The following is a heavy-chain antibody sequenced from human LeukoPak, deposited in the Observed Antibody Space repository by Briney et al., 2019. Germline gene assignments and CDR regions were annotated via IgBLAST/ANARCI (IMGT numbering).Heavy chain of an antibody. Sequence: ASVKVSCKASGYXFTSYGISWVRQAPGQGLEWMGWISAYNGNTNYAQKLQGRVTMTTDTSTSTAYMELRSLRSDDTAVYYCAGERCSGGSCYSGYWGQGTLVTVSS. V-gene: IGHV1-18*01. D-gene: IGHD2-15*01. CDR1: GYXFTSYG. CDR3: AGERCSGGSCYSGY. CDR2: ISAYNGNT. J-gene: IGHJ4*02.